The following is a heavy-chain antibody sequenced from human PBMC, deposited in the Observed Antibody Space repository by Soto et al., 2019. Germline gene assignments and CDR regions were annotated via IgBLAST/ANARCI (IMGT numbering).Heavy chain of an antibody. Sequence: VQLMQSGAEVKKPGSSVKVSCKASGGTFSSHSINWVRQAPGQGLEWMGGIITLFGTSNYAQNFQGRVTITADQSTSTAYMELNRLTSDDTAGYYCAREVGYGDFSAALLDWGQGNLVTVSS. J-gene: IGHJ4*02. CDR2: IITLFGTS. D-gene: IGHD2-21*02. CDR3: AREVGYGDFSAALLD. CDR1: GGTFSSHS. V-gene: IGHV1-69*01.